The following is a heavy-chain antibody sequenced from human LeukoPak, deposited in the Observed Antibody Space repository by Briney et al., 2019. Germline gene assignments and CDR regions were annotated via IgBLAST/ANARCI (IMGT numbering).Heavy chain of an antibody. CDR3: AREYTTSSTSFDC. V-gene: IGHV4-59*12. Sequence: SESLSLTCTVSGGSISSYYWSWIRQPPGKGLEWIGYIYSSGSTNYNPSLKSRVTISVDTSKNQFSLKLSSMTAADTAVYYCAREYTTSSTSFDCWGQGTLVTVSS. CDR1: GGSISSYY. J-gene: IGHJ4*02. CDR2: IYSSGST. D-gene: IGHD6-6*01.